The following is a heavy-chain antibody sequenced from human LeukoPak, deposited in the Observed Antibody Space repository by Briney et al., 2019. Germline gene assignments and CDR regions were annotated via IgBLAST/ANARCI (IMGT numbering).Heavy chain of an antibody. CDR1: GFTFSSYS. D-gene: IGHD1-26*01. CDR2: ISSSSSYI. J-gene: IGHJ4*02. Sequence: GGSLRLSCAASGFTFSSYSMNWVRQAPGKGLEWVSSISSSSSYIYYADSVKGRFTISRDNSKNTLYLQMNSLRAEDTAVYYCARFPYSGSYYYFDYWGQGTLVTVPS. V-gene: IGHV3-21*01. CDR3: ARFPYSGSYYYFDY.